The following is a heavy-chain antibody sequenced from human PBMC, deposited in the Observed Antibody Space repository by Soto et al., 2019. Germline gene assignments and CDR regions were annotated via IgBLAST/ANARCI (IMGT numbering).Heavy chain of an antibody. Sequence: QITLKESGPPLVKPTQTLTLTCTFSGFSLSTSGVGVGWIRQPPGKALEWLALIYWDDDKRYSPSLKSRLTITKDTSKTQVVLTMTNMDPVDTATYYCAHRSGGFHSNWFDPWGQGTLVTVSS. J-gene: IGHJ5*02. CDR2: IYWDDDK. CDR3: AHRSGGFHSNWFDP. D-gene: IGHD5-12*01. CDR1: GFSLSTSGVG. V-gene: IGHV2-5*02.